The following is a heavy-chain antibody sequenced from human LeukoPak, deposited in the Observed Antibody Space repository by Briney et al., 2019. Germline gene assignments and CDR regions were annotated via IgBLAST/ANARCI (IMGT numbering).Heavy chain of an antibody. J-gene: IGHJ4*02. V-gene: IGHV3-33*01. CDR1: GFTFSSYG. CDR3: ARGEMEWGYSSSWPV. CDR2: IWYDGSNK. D-gene: IGHD6-13*01. Sequence: GRSLRLSCAASGFTFSSYGMHWVRQAPGKGLEWVAVIWYDGSNKYYADSVKGRFTISRDNSKNTLYLQMNSLRAEDTAVYYCARGEMEWGYSSSWPVWGQGTLVTVSS.